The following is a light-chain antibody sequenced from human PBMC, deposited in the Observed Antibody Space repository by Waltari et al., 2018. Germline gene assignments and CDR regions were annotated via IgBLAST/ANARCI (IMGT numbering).Light chain of an antibody. CDR3: QQRNSWPLT. J-gene: IGKJ4*01. Sequence: EIVLTQSPATLSLSPGERATLSCSAKQKVRNYLAWYQQKPGQAPRLLIYDASDRATGIPARFSGSGSGTDFTLTISSLEPEDFAVYYCQQRNSWPLTFGGGTKVEIK. V-gene: IGKV3-11*01. CDR2: DAS. CDR1: QKVRNY.